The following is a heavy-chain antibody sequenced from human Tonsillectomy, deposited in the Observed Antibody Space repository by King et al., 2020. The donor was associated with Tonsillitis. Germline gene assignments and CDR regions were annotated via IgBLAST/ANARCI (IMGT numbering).Heavy chain of an antibody. Sequence: VQLVESGGGLVKPGESLRLSCATTGFTFSNYDMNWVRQAPGKGLEWVSSISSSSRYIYYADVVKGRFTISRDNAKNSLYLQMNSLRAEDTAVYYCAKDKGAGHYDSSRGSFDMWGQGTVVTVSS. V-gene: IGHV3-21*01. D-gene: IGHD3-22*01. CDR2: ISSSSRYI. CDR3: AKDKGAGHYDSSRGSFDM. J-gene: IGHJ3*02. CDR1: GFTFSNYD.